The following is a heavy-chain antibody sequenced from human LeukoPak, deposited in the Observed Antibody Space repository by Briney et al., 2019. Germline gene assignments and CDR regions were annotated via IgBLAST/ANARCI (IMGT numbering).Heavy chain of an antibody. V-gene: IGHV3-74*01. CDR3: ARVAVGGTRAFDI. CDR2: ITSDGSST. D-gene: IGHD6-19*01. CDR1: GFTFSTYW. Sequence: GGSLGLSCAASGFTFSTYWMHWVRQAPGTGLVWVSRITSDGSSTNYADSVKGRFTIPRGNAKNTLYLHMNSLIAEDTAVYYCARVAVGGTRAFDIWGQGTLVTVSS. J-gene: IGHJ3*02.